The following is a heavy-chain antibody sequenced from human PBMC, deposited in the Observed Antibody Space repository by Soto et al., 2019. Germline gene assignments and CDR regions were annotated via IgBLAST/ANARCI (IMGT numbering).Heavy chain of an antibody. CDR3: AREDYYDTCSYVV. D-gene: IGHD3-22*01. CDR1: YY. CDR2: IYTSGTT. J-gene: IGHJ4*02. Sequence: YYWRGIRQPAGERLEWIGRIYTSGTTDFNPSLKGRVTMSVDTSKNQFSLKLTSVTAADTALYYCAREDYYDTCSYVVWGQGTLVTVSS. V-gene: IGHV4-4*07.